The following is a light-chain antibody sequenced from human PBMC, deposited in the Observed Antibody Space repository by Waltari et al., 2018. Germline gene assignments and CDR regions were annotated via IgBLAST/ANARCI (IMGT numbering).Light chain of an antibody. J-gene: IGLJ3*02. CDR1: SSDIGAWEY. CDR3: CSYAGSYTWV. V-gene: IGLV2-11*01. CDR2: EAI. Sequence: QSALTQPRPVSGSPGQSVTISCSCTSSDIGAWEYFSWYQQHPGKAPKLLISEAIKRPSGVPDRFSGSKSGNTASLTISGLQAEDEAEYYCCSYAGSYTWVFGGGTKVTVL.